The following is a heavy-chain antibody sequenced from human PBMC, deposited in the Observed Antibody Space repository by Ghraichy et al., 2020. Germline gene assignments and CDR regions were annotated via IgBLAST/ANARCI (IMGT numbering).Heavy chain of an antibody. J-gene: IGHJ4*02. V-gene: IGHV3-74*01. Sequence: GGSLRLSCAASGFTLSNYWMHWVRQAPGEGLVWVSRIKSDGSRTIYADSVKGRFTISRDNAKNTLYLQMNSLRAEDTAVYYCAREYCSGGRCFFGTGGSHFDYWGQGTLVTVSS. CDR2: IKSDGSRT. CDR3: AREYCSGGRCFFGTGGSHFDY. D-gene: IGHD2-15*01. CDR1: GFTLSNYW.